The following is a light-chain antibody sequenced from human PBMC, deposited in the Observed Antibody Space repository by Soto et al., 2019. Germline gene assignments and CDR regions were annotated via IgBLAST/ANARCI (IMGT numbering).Light chain of an antibody. Sequence: DIQITQSPSTLSGSVGDRVTITCRASQTISSWLAWYQQKPGKAPKLLIYKACTLKGGVPSRFSGSGSGTEFTLTISSLQPDDLATYYGQHYNSYSEAFGQGTKVELK. V-gene: IGKV1-5*03. CDR2: KAC. J-gene: IGKJ1*01. CDR1: QTISSW. CDR3: QHYNSYSEA.